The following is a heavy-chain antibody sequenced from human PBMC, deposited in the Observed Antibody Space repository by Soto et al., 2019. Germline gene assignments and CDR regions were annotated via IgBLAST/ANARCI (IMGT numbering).Heavy chain of an antibody. CDR3: ARDLWGYCGTDCYPLDV. D-gene: IGHD2-21*02. J-gene: IGHJ6*02. CDR2: MYNTGST. V-gene: IGHV4-59*01. CDR1: GGSISGYY. Sequence: QVQLRESGPGLVKTSETQSLTCTVSGGSISGYYWSWIRQPPGKGLEWIGYMYNTGSTVYNPSFKSRVTISVDTSKNQFSLKLNSVTAADTAVYYCARDLWGYCGTDCYPLDVWGQGTTVTVSS.